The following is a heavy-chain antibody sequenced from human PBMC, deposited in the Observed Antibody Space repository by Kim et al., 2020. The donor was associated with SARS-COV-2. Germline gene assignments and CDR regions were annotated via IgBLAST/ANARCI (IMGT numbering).Heavy chain of an antibody. CDR3: ARLEKARTTVGRIVARNFDY. D-gene: IGHD5-12*01. CDR2: IYYSGST. Sequence: SETLSLTCTVSGGSISSSSYYWGWIRQPPGKGLEWIGSIYYSGSTYYNPSLKSRVTISVDTSKNQFSLKLSSVTAADTAVYYCARLEKARTTVGRIVARNFDYWGQGTLVTVSS. J-gene: IGHJ4*02. V-gene: IGHV4-39*01. CDR1: GGSISSSSYY.